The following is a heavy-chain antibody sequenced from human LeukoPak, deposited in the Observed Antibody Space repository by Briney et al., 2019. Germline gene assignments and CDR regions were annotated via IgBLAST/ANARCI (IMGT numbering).Heavy chain of an antibody. CDR1: GGSISSGGYY. D-gene: IGHD3-22*01. CDR2: IYYSGST. CDR3: ASSYYYDSSGSGNRGAFDI. Sequence: PSETLSLTCTVSGGSISSGGYYWSWIRQHPGKGLEWIGYIYYSGSTYYNPSLKSRVTISVDTSKNQFSLKLSSVTAADTAVYYCASSYYYDSSGSGNRGAFDIWGQGTMVTASS. J-gene: IGHJ3*02. V-gene: IGHV4-31*03.